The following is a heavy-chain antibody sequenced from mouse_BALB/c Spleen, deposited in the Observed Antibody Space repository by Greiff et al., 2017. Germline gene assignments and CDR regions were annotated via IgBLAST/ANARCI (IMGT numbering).Heavy chain of an antibody. CDR2: IAPANGNT. Sequence: EVQVVESGAELVKPGASVKLSCTASGFNIKDTYMHWVKQRPEQGLEWIGRIAPANGNTKYAQKFQGKSTITADTTSNTAYLQLSSLTSEDTAVYYCARGPCLTYYYAMDYWGQGTSVTVSS. V-gene: IGHV14-3*02. CDR3: ARGPCLTYYYAMDY. J-gene: IGHJ4*01. CDR1: GFNIKDTY.